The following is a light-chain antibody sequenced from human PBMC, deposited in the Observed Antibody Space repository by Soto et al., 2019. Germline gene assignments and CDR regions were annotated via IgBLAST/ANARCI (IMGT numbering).Light chain of an antibody. V-gene: IGLV2-14*01. Sequence: QSALTQPASVSGSPGQSITISCTGTSSDVGGYNYVSWYQQHPGKAPKLMIYDVSNRPSGVSNRFSASKSGNTASLTISGLQAEDVADYCCSSSTSISTHVVFGGGTKLTVL. CDR2: DVS. CDR3: SSSTSISTHVV. J-gene: IGLJ2*01. CDR1: SSDVGGYNY.